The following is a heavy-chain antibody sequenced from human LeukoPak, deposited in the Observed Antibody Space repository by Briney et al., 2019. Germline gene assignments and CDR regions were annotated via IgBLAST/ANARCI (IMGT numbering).Heavy chain of an antibody. J-gene: IGHJ6*02. Sequence: GGSLRLSCAASGFTFSSYAMSWVRQAPGKGLEWVAAISGSGGSTYYADSVKGRFTISRDNSKHTLYLQMNSLRAEDTGVYYCAKVPLPITIFGVVNPYYYYGMDVWGQGTTVTVSS. CDR3: AKVPLPITIFGVVNPYYYYGMDV. D-gene: IGHD3-3*01. CDR1: GFTFSSYA. V-gene: IGHV3-23*01. CDR2: ISGSGGST.